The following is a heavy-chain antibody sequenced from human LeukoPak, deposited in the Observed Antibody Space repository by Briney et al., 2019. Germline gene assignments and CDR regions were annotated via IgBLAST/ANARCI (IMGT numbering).Heavy chain of an antibody. V-gene: IGHV1-24*01. CDR1: GYTLTELS. CDR2: FDPEDGET. CDR3: ARGATLEVAATRSAFDI. J-gene: IGHJ3*02. D-gene: IGHD2-15*01. Sequence: ASVKVSCKVSGYTLTELSMHWVRQAPGKGLEWMGGFDPEDGETIYAQKFQGRVTMTEDTSTDTAYMELSSLRSEDTAVHYCARGATLEVAATRSAFDIWGQGTMVTVSS.